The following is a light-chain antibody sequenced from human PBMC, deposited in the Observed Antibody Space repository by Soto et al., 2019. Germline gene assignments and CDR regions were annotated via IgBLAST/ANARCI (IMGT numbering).Light chain of an antibody. CDR3: EHYDNLPPFT. Sequence: DIQMTQSPSSLSASIGDRVTITCQARQDITKYLSWYQQKPGRAPKLLIYGASNLETGVPSRFSGREYGTEFTLAISSLQPEDIATYYCEHYDNLPPFTFGPGTKV. V-gene: IGKV1-33*01. J-gene: IGKJ3*01. CDR1: QDITKY. CDR2: GAS.